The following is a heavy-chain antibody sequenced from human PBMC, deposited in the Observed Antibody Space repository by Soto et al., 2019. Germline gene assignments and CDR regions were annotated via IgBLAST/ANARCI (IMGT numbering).Heavy chain of an antibody. D-gene: IGHD4-17*01. CDR3: AREAGDLNWFDP. CDR2: ISSSSSTI. CDR1: GFTFSSYS. Sequence: EVQLVESGGGLVQPGGSLRLSCAASGFTFSSYSMNWVRQAPGKGLERVSYISSSSSTIYYPDSVKGRFTISRDNAKNSLYLQMNSLRDEDTAVYYCAREAGDLNWFDPWGQGTLVTVSS. V-gene: IGHV3-48*02. J-gene: IGHJ5*02.